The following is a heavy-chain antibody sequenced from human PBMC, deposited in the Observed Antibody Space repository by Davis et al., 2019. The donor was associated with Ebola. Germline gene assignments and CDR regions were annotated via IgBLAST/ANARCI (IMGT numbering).Heavy chain of an antibody. CDR1: GGSTRRYL. V-gene: IGHV4-4*09. J-gene: IGHJ4*02. D-gene: IGHD6-13*01. CDR3: ARLISTYSSTWWDY. CDR2: IHDSGRT. Sequence: SETLSLTCSVSGGSTRRYLWGWIRQPPGKGLEWIGYIHDSGRTNTNSSLKSRVTISVDTSKNQFSLKLSSVAAADTALYYCARLISTYSSTWWDYWGQGTLVTVSS.